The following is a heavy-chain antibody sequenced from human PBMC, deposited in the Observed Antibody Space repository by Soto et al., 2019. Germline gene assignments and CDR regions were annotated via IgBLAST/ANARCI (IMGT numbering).Heavy chain of an antibody. D-gene: IGHD3-3*01. CDR1: GFPFSSYG. V-gene: IGHV3-30*18. Sequence: GCLRLSCAASGFPFSSYGMHWVRQAPGKGLEWVAVISYDGSNKYYADSVKGRFTISRDNSKNTLYLQMNSLRAEDTAVYYCAKDMRSGSFDYWGQGTLVTVSS. CDR3: AKDMRSGSFDY. J-gene: IGHJ4*02. CDR2: ISYDGSNK.